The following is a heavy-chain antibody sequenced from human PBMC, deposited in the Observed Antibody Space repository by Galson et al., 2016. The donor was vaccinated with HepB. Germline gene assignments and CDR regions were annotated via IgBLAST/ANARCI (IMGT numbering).Heavy chain of an antibody. V-gene: IGHV4-39*01. J-gene: IGHJ3*02. CDR1: NGSVSSNSYY. Sequence: SETLSLTCIVSNGSVSSNSYYWGWIHQPPGKGLEWIGSIYYTGSNHYNPSLKSRATISIDTSKNQFSLELSAVTAADTAVYFCASPPRGIRSNAFHSWGQGTMVTVSS. CDR3: ASPPRGIRSNAFHS. D-gene: IGHD1-14*01. CDR2: IYYTGSN.